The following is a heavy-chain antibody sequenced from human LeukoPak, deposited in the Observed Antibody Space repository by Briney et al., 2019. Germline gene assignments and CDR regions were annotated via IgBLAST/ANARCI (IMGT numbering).Heavy chain of an antibody. V-gene: IGHV3-9*01. Sequence: PGGSLRLSCAASGFTFDDYAMHWVRQAPGKGLEWVSGISWNSGSIGYADSVKGRFTVSRDNAKNSLYLQMNSLRAEDTALYYCAKEYGISSGYFDYWGQGTLVTVSS. CDR3: AKEYGISSGYFDY. CDR2: ISWNSGSI. CDR1: GFTFDDYA. J-gene: IGHJ4*02. D-gene: IGHD6-6*01.